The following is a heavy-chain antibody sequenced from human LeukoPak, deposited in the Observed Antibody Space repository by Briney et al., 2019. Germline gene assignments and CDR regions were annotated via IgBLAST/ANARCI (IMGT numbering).Heavy chain of an antibody. J-gene: IGHJ4*02. D-gene: IGHD1-1*01. CDR1: GFTFSSYA. CDR3: ARGLPAQLFI. CDR2: ISGSGGST. V-gene: IGHV3-23*01. Sequence: GSLRLSCAASGFTFSSYAMSWVRQAPGKGLEWVSAISGSGGSTYYADSVKGRFTISRDNSKNTLYLQMNSLRSDDTAVYYCARGLPAQLFIWGQGTLVTVSS.